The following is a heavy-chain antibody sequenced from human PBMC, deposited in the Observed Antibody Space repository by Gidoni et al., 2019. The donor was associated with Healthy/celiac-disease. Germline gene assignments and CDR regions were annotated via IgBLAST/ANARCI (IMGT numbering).Heavy chain of an antibody. CDR2: ISGSSSYI. D-gene: IGHD5-18*01. CDR1: GFTFSSYI. Sequence: EVQLVESGGGLVTPGGSLRLSCAASGFTFSSYIMNWVRQDPGKGLEWVSSISGSSSYIYYADSVKGRFTISRDNAKNSLYMQMNSLRAEDTAVYYCAGGVTVDTAMVSYYYYYGMDVWGQGTTVTVSS. CDR3: AGGVTVDTAMVSYYYYYGMDV. J-gene: IGHJ6*02. V-gene: IGHV3-21*01.